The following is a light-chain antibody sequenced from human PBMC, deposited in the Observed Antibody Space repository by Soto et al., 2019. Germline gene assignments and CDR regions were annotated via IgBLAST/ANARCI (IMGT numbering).Light chain of an antibody. CDR1: VGGYNY. CDR2: DXS. Sequence: VGGYNYVSWYQNLPGKAPELMIXDXSNRXSGVSXRXXXXXXGXXXXXTIXGLQAEDEADYYCNSYTSSGTYVFGTGTKVT. V-gene: IGLV2-14*03. CDR3: NSYTSSGTYV. J-gene: IGLJ1*01.